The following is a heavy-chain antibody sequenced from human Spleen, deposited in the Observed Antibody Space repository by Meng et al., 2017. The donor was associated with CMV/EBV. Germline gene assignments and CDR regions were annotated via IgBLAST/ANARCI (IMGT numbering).Heavy chain of an antibody. Sequence: GESLKISCAASGFTFSSYAMHWVRQAPGKGLEWVAVISIDGTNTYHADSVKGRFTVSRDNAESSLFLQMNSLRAEDTAVYYCARVATVFGLFNGVDVWGQGTTVTVSS. J-gene: IGHJ6*02. CDR2: ISIDGTNT. CDR1: GFTFSSYA. CDR3: ARVATVFGLFNGVDV. V-gene: IGHV3-30*04. D-gene: IGHD3/OR15-3a*01.